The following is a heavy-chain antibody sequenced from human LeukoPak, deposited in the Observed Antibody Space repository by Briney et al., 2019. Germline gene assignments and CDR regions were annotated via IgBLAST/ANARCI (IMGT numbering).Heavy chain of an antibody. CDR3: ASAPNGDFDY. CDR2: ISSSRSYI. D-gene: IGHD4-17*01. CDR1: GFTLSSYS. J-gene: IGHJ4*02. Sequence: GGSLRLSCAASGFTLSSYSMNWVRQAPGKGREWVSCISSSRSYIYYADSVKGRFTISRDNAKNSLYLQMNSLRADDAAVYYCASAPNGDFDYWGQGPLVTVSS. V-gene: IGHV3-21*01.